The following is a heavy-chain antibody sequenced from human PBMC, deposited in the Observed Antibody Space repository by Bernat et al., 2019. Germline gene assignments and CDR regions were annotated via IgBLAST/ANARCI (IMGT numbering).Heavy chain of an antibody. Sequence: VQLVESGGGLVKPGGSLRLSCAASGFTFSSYSMNWVRQAPGKGLEWVSSISSSSSYIYYADSVKGRFTISRDNAKNSLYLQMNSLRAEDTAVYYCARGPRYSSSPNRDFDYWGQGTLVTVSS. CDR3: ARGPRYSSSPNRDFDY. CDR1: GFTFSSYS. D-gene: IGHD6-13*01. J-gene: IGHJ4*02. CDR2: ISSSSSYI. V-gene: IGHV3-21*01.